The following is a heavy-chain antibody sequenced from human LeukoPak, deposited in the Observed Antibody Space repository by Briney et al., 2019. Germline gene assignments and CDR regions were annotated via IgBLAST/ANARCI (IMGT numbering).Heavy chain of an antibody. D-gene: IGHD2-15*01. CDR3: AKVLYEVADRPFDY. V-gene: IGHV3-23*01. CDR2: ISGSGGST. J-gene: IGHJ4*02. Sequence: GGSLRLSCAASGFTFSSYAMSWVRQAPGKGLEWVSTISGSGGSTYYADSVKGRFTISRDNSKNTLYLQMNSLRVEDTAVYYCAKVLYEVADRPFDYWGQGTLVTVSS. CDR1: GFTFSSYA.